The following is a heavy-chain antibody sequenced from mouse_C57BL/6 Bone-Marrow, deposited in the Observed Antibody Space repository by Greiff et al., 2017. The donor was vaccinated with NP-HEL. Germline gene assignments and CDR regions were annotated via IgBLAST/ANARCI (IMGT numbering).Heavy chain of an antibody. Sequence: QVQLQQSGAELMKPGASVKLSCKASGYTFTGYWIEWVKQRPGRGLEWIGEILPGSGSPNYNEKFKGKATFTAETSSNTAYMQLSSLTTEASAIYYCASFYYSGSRYYYAMDYWGQGTSVTVSS. D-gene: IGHD1-1*01. CDR3: ASFYYSGSRYYYAMDY. CDR2: ILPGSGSP. CDR1: GYTFTGYW. J-gene: IGHJ4*01. V-gene: IGHV1-9*01.